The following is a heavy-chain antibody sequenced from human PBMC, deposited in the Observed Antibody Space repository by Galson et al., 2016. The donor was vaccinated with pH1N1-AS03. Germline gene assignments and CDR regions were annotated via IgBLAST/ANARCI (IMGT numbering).Heavy chain of an antibody. Sequence: TLSLTCAVSGYSISSGSHWAWVRQPPSKGLEWIGTISHSGNTYYNPSLKSRVTMSVDTSKNQFSLKLSSVTAADAAVYYCARFSGSYQFDYWGQGTLVTVSS. J-gene: IGHJ4*02. D-gene: IGHD1-26*01. V-gene: IGHV4-38-2*01. CDR3: ARFSGSYQFDY. CDR1: GYSISSGSH. CDR2: ISHSGNT.